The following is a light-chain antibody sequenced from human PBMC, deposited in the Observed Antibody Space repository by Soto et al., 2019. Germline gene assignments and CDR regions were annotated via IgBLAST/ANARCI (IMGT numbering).Light chain of an antibody. CDR3: QQYHKWPLT. Sequence: ETVMTQSPATLSVSPGERATLSCRASQSVSSNLAWYQHKAGQAPRLLIYGASTRATGFPARFSGSGSGTEFTLTISSLQSEDFAVYYCQQYHKWPLTFGGGTKVEIE. J-gene: IGKJ4*01. CDR2: GAS. V-gene: IGKV3-15*01. CDR1: QSVSSN.